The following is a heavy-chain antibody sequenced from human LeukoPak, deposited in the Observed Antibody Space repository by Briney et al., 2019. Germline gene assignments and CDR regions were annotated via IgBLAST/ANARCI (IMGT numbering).Heavy chain of an antibody. CDR3: VGCSGGTCSDFDY. Sequence: GGSLRLSCEASGLTFSNFWMTWLRQAPGKELEWVANIKQDGSETYYLDSVRGRFTISRDNAKNSMYLQMNSLKAEDTAVYYCVGCSGGTCSDFDYWGRGTLVTVSS. CDR1: GLTFSNFW. J-gene: IGHJ4*02. D-gene: IGHD2-15*01. CDR2: IKQDGSET. V-gene: IGHV3-7*01.